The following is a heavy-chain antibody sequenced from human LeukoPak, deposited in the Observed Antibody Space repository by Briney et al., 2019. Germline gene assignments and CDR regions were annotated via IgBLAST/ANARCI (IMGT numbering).Heavy chain of an antibody. Sequence: GASVTVSCKASGYNFEILGISWVRQAPGQGLEWMGWISAYEGNTDYAQKFEDRVTMTTDTSTNTAYMDLRNLTSDDTAVYYCARTLGGFTVDRATGFDLWGRGTLVTVSS. CDR1: GYNFEILG. V-gene: IGHV1-18*01. D-gene: IGHD5-24*01. CDR2: ISAYEGNT. J-gene: IGHJ2*01. CDR3: ARTLGGFTVDRATGFDL.